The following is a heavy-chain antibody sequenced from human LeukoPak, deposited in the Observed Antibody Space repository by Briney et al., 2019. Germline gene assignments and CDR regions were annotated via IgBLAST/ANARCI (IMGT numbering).Heavy chain of an antibody. CDR3: ARPSRNIAAQFDS. CDR1: GYGFATYW. Sequence: GESLKISCKGSGYGFATYWIAWVRQMPGKGLEWMGIIYPGDSDTRYSPSFEGQVTISADKSISTAYLQWSSLKASDTAIYYCARPSRNIAAQFDSWGQGTLVTVSS. V-gene: IGHV5-51*01. J-gene: IGHJ4*02. CDR2: IYPGDSDT. D-gene: IGHD6-6*01.